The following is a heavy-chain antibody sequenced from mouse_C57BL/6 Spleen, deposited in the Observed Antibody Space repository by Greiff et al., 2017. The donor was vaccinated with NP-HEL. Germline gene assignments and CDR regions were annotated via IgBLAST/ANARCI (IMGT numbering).Heavy chain of an antibody. D-gene: IGHD1-1*01. J-gene: IGHJ4*01. CDR1: GYAFSSSW. V-gene: IGHV1-82*01. Sequence: QVQLQQSGPELVKPGASVKISCKASGYAFSSSWMNWVKQRPGQGLEWIGRIYPGDGDTNYNGKFKGKATLTADKSSSTAYMHLSSLTSEDSAVDFCARRDYGSRNAMDYWGQGTSVTVSS. CDR3: ARRDYGSRNAMDY. CDR2: IYPGDGDT.